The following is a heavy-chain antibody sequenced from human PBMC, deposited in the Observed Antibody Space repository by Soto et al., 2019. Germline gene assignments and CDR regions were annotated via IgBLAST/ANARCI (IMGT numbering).Heavy chain of an antibody. CDR3: ARDSAFSVAVGGSGDY. CDR1: GYTFTSYG. J-gene: IGHJ4*02. V-gene: IGHV1-18*01. D-gene: IGHD3-16*01. CDR2: ISAYNGNT. Sequence: QVQLVQSGAEVKKPGASVKVSCKASGYTFTSYGISWVRQAPGQGLEWMGWISAYNGNTNYAQKLQGRVTMTTDTSTSTDYMELRSLRSADTAVYYCARDSAFSVAVGGSGDYWGQGTLVTVSS.